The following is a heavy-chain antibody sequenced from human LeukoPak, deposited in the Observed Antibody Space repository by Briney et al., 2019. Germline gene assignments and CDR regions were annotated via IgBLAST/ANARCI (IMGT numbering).Heavy chain of an antibody. CDR2: VNQGGTQK. Sequence: GGSLRLSCAASGFTFSTQWMSWVRQAPGKGLEWVAIVNQGGTQKYYVDSVKGRFTISRDNAENSLYLQMNSLRSDDTAVYYCARVLVVPRAFDIWGQGTMVTVSS. D-gene: IGHD2-15*01. V-gene: IGHV3-7*03. J-gene: IGHJ3*02. CDR3: ARVLVVPRAFDI. CDR1: GFTFSTQW.